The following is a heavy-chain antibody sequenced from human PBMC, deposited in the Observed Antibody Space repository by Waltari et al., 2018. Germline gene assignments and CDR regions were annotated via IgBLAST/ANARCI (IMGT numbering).Heavy chain of an antibody. CDR3: ARAPDQLRAIDY. CDR1: GGSISSSSYY. Sequence: QLQLQESGPGLVKPSETLSLTCTVSGGSISSSSYYWGWIRQPPGKGLEWIGSIYYSGSTYYNPSLKSRVTISVDTSKNQFSLKLSSVTAADTAVYYCARAPDQLRAIDYWGQGTLVTVSS. CDR2: IYYSGST. V-gene: IGHV4-39*01. J-gene: IGHJ4*02.